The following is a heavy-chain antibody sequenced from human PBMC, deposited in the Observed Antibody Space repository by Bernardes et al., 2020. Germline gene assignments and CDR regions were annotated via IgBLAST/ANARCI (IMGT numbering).Heavy chain of an antibody. D-gene: IGHD6-6*01. V-gene: IGHV4-4*02. CDR1: GGSISSSNW. CDR2: IYHSGST. CDR3: ARERRGGQLVRLWYYYYGMDV. J-gene: IGHJ6*02. Sequence: SETLSLTCAVSGGSISSSNWWSWVRQPPGKGLEWIGEIYHSGSTNYNPSLKSRVTISVDKSKNQFSLKLSSVTAADTAVYYCARERRGGQLVRLWYYYYGMDVWGQGTTVTVSS.